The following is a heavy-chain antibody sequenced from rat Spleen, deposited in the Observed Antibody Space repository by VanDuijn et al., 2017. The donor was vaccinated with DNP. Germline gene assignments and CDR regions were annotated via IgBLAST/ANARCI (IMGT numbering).Heavy chain of an antibody. CDR2: ISFSGST. CDR1: AYSITTNY. Sequence: EVQLQESGPGLVKPSQSLSLTCSVTAYSITTNYWGWIRKFPENKMEWVGHISFSGSTFYNPSLKSRISITRDTSKNQFFLHLNSVTTEDTSTYYCASWSDYFDYWGQGVMVTVST. D-gene: IGHD4-2*01. CDR3: ASWSDYFDY. V-gene: IGHV3-1*01. J-gene: IGHJ2*01.